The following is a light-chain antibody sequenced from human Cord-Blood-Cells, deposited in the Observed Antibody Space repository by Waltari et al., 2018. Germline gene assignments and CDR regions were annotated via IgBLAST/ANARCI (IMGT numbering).Light chain of an antibody. J-gene: IGLJ2*01. CDR2: DVS. CDR3: SSYTSSSTLVV. V-gene: IGLV2-14*01. CDR1: SIAVGGYNY. Sequence: QSALTQPASESGSPGQSITISCTGTSIAVGGYNYVSWYQQHPGKAPKLMIYDVSNRPSGVSNRFSGSKSGNTASLTISGLQAEDEADYYCSSYTSSSTLVVFGGGTKLTVL.